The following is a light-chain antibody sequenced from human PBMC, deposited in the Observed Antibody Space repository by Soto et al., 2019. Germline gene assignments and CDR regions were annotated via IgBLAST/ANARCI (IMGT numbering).Light chain of an antibody. V-gene: IGLV2-14*01. CDR2: EVS. J-gene: IGLJ1*01. Sequence: QSVLTQPASVSGSPGQSITISCTGTSSDVGGYNYVSWYQQHPGKAPKLMIYEVSNRPSGVSSRFSGSKSGNTASLTISGLQAEDEPDYYCSSYTSSSTLEVFGTGTKGTVL. CDR1: SSDVGGYNY. CDR3: SSYTSSSTLEV.